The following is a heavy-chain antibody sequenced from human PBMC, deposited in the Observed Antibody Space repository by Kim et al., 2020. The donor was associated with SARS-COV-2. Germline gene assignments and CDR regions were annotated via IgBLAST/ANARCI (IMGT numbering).Heavy chain of an antibody. D-gene: IGHD6-19*01. Sequence: GSTYYADSVKGRFTISRDNSKNTLYIQMNSLRAEDTAVYYCSSSGWYANYWGQGTLVTVSS. V-gene: IGHV3-66*01. CDR3: SSSGWYANY. CDR2: GST. J-gene: IGHJ4*02.